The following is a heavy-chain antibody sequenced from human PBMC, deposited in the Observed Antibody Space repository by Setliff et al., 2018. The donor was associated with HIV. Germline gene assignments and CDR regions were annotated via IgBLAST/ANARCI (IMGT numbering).Heavy chain of an antibody. J-gene: IGHJ6*03. CDR2: IYYSGST. CDR1: GASISNSNSY. D-gene: IGHD6-6*01. Sequence: SETLSLTCSVYGASISNSNSYWGWIRQTPGKRLEWLASIYYSGSTSYNPSLSSRLTISVDTSKNQLSLRLTSVTAADTAVYFCARQEIGSSSYYYYMDVWGKGTTVTVS. CDR3: ARQEIGSSSYYYYMDV. V-gene: IGHV4-39*01.